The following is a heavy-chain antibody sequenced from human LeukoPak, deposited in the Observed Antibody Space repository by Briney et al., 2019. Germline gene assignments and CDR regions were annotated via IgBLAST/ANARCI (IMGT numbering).Heavy chain of an antibody. CDR2: IYYSGST. D-gene: IGHD6-19*01. CDR3: ARMAAVAPGY. CDR1: GGSISSSSYY. Sequence: SETLSLTCTVSGGSISSSSYYWGWIRQPPGKGLEWIGSIYYSGSTYYNPSLKSRVTISVDTSKNQFSLKLSSVTAADTAVYYCARMAAVAPGYWGQGTLVTVSS. J-gene: IGHJ4*02. V-gene: IGHV4-39*07.